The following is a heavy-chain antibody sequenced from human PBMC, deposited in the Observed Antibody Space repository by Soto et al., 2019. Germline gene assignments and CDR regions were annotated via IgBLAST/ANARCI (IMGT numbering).Heavy chain of an antibody. Sequence: PSETLSLTCTVSGGSITSSSHFWGWVRQPPGKGLEWIGTIYFTGNTYYTPSLKSRLTMSIDTSKNEFSLRLNSVTAADTAVYYCAGQTFTIAAASYGRSNWFDPWGPGTLVTAPQ. V-gene: IGHV4-39*01. CDR2: IYFTGNT. D-gene: IGHD6-25*01. J-gene: IGHJ5*02. CDR1: GGSITSSSHF. CDR3: AGQTFTIAAASYGRSNWFDP.